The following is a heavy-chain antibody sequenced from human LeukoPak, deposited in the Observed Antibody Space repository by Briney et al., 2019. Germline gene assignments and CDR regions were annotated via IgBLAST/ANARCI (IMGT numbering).Heavy chain of an antibody. J-gene: IGHJ4*02. CDR1: GFTFSSYW. V-gene: IGHV3-7*01. CDR2: IKQDGSEK. D-gene: IGHD1-26*01. CDR3: ARERTDFGSLRGDFDY. Sequence: PGGSLRLSCAASGFTFSSYWMSWVRQAPGKGLEWVANIKQDGSEKYYVDSVEGRFTISRDNAKNSLFLQMNSLRAEDTAVYYCARERTDFGSLRGDFDYWGQGTLVTVSS.